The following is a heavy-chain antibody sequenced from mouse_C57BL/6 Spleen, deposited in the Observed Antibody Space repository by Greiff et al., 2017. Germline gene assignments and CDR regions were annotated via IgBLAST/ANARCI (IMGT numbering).Heavy chain of an antibody. J-gene: IGHJ1*03. V-gene: IGHV14-4*01. CDR3: SRGAITTVVAKGYFDV. Sequence: EVQLQQSGAELVRPGASVKLSCTASGFNIKDDYMHWVKQRPEQGLEWIGWIDPENGDTEYASKFQGKATITADTSSNTAYLQLSSLTSEDTAVYYCSRGAITTVVAKGYFDVWGTGTTVTVSS. CDR1: GFNIKDDY. D-gene: IGHD1-1*01. CDR2: IDPENGDT.